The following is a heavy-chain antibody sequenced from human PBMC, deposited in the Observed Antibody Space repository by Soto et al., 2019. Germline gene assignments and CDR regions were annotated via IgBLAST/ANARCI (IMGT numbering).Heavy chain of an antibody. D-gene: IGHD1-26*01. CDR2: ISSGGTYI. V-gene: IGHV3-21*01. J-gene: IGHJ5*02. CDR1: FTFSMYS. Sequence: EVQVVESGGGLVQPGGSLRLSCSFTFSMYSMNWVRQAQGKGLEWVASISSGGTYIKYADSVKGRFTISRDNAKNSVSLQMTSLRVDDTAVYFFTRDQGGSYDSWFDPWGQGILVTVSS. CDR3: TRDQGGSYDSWFDP.